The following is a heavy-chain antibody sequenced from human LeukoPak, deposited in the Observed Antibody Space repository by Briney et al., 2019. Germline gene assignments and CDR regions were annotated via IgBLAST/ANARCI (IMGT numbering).Heavy chain of an antibody. CDR1: GFTFSDYN. D-gene: IGHD1-1*01. CDR2: SSSSGSTI. J-gene: IGHJ6*03. Sequence: GGSLRLSCAASGFTFSDYNMSWIRQAPGKGLEWVSYSSSSGSTIYYADSVKGRFTISRDNAKNSLYLQMNSLRAEDTAVYYCARDLTTLYYYYYYYMDVWGKGTTVTVSS. V-gene: IGHV3-11*04. CDR3: ARDLTTLYYYYYYYMDV.